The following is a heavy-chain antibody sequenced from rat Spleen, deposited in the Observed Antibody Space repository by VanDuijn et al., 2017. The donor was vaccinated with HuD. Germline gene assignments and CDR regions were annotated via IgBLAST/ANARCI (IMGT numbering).Heavy chain of an antibody. Sequence: EVQLVESGGGLVQPGRSLKLSCAASGFIFSDSYMAWVRQAPKKGLEWVASITFEGSSTYYGDSVKGRFTISRDNAKTTLYLQMNSLRSEDTATYYCARHSRTYYVMDAWGQGTSVTVSS. V-gene: IGHV5-22*01. CDR2: ITFEGSST. CDR1: GFIFSDSY. J-gene: IGHJ4*01. CDR3: ARHSRTYYVMDA. D-gene: IGHD1-2*01.